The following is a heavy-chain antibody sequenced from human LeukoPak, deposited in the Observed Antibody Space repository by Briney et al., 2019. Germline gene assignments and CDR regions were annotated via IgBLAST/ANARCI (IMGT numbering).Heavy chain of an antibody. CDR3: AKLLTGGYNSGQNDY. J-gene: IGHJ4*02. CDR1: GFTFSSYG. CDR2: IRYDGNNK. D-gene: IGHD5-18*01. V-gene: IGHV3-30*02. Sequence: GGSLRLSCAASGFTFSSYGMHWVRQAPGKGLEWVAFIRYDGNNKYYADSVKGRFTISRDNSKNTLYLQMNSLRAEDTAVYYCAKLLTGGYNSGQNDYWGQGILVTVSS.